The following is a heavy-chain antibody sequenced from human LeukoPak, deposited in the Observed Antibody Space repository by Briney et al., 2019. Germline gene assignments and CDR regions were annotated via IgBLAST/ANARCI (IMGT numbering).Heavy chain of an antibody. J-gene: IGHJ4*02. CDR1: GGSISSSNYY. CDR2: IYYSGST. V-gene: IGHV4-39*07. D-gene: IGHD3-22*01. Sequence: SETLSLTCTVSGGSISSSNYYWGWIRQPPGKGLECIGSIYYSGSTYYNPSLKSRVTISVDTSKNQFSLKLSSVTAADTAVYYCASESDYYDSSGFDYWGQGTLVTVSS. CDR3: ASESDYYDSSGFDY.